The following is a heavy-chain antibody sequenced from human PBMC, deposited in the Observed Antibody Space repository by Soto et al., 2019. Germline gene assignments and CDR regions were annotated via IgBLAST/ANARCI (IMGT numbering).Heavy chain of an antibody. J-gene: IGHJ4*02. D-gene: IGHD2-15*01. CDR1: GGFITSGGYF. CDR2: IYNSGST. Sequence: QVQLQESGPGLVKPSQTLSLTCAVSGGFITSGGYFWSWIRQPPGKGLAWIGHIYNSGSTYNTPSLKSRASISVDTSNNQFALNLSSMTAADTAVYYCARGPSADKVDCWGQGILVTVSS. CDR3: ARGPSADKVDC. V-gene: IGHV4-30-4*01.